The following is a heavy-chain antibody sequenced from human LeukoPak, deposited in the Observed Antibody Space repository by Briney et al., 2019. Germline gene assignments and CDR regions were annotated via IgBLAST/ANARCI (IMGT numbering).Heavy chain of an antibody. D-gene: IGHD4-11*01. J-gene: IGHJ3*02. CDR1: GGSISSGDYY. CDR2: IYYSGST. V-gene: IGHV4-30-4*08. CDR3: AREGVTTGGAFDI. Sequence: PSETLSLTCTVSGGSISSGDYYWSWIRQPPGKGLEWIGYIYYSGSTYYNPSLKSRVTISVDTSKNQFSLKLSSVTAADTAVYYCAREGVTTGGAFDIWGQGTVVTVSS.